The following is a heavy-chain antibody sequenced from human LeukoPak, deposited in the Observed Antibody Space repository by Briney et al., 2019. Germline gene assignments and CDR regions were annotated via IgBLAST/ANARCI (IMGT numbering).Heavy chain of an antibody. V-gene: IGHV1-18*01. CDR1: GYTFTSYG. D-gene: IGHD3-22*01. CDR2: ISAYNGNT. CDR3: ARLYYYDSSAYYYLDV. J-gene: IGHJ6*03. Sequence: ASVKVSCKASGYTFTSYGISWVRQAPGQGLEWMGWISAYNGNTNYAQKLQGRVTMTTDTSTSTAYMELRSLRSDDTAVYYCARLYYYDSSAYYYLDVWGKGTPVTVSS.